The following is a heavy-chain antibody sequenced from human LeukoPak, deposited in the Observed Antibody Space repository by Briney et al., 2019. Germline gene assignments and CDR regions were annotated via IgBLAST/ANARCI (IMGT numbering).Heavy chain of an antibody. J-gene: IGHJ6*04. CDR1: GFIFSDYY. D-gene: IGHD3-10*02. CDR3: AELGITMIGGV. CDR2: ISSSGRTK. Sequence: GGSLRLSCAASGFIFSDYYMSWIRQAPGKGLEWVSYISSSGRTKYYADSVKGRFTISRDNAKNSLYLQMNSLRAEDTAVYYCAELGITMIGGVWGKGTTVTISS. V-gene: IGHV3-11*04.